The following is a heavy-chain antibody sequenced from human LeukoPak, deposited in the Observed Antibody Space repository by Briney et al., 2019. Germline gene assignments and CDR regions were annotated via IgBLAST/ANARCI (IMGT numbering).Heavy chain of an antibody. Sequence: GGSLRLSCAPSGFTFDNFAMTWVRQAPGKGLEWVSEITGSGGSTYYADSVKGRFTISRDNAKNSLYLQMNSLRAEDMALYYCAKNMISAGRGTFDICGQGTMVTVSS. CDR2: ITGSGGST. CDR3: AKNMISAGRGTFDI. D-gene: IGHD1-14*01. CDR1: GFTFDNFA. V-gene: IGHV3-23*01. J-gene: IGHJ3*02.